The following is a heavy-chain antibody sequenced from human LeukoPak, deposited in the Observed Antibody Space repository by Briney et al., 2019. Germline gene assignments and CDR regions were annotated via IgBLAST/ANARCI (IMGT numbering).Heavy chain of an antibody. V-gene: IGHV3-23*01. J-gene: IGHJ6*03. D-gene: IGHD3-16*01. CDR1: GFTFSSYA. CDR3: AKLGGQELHNYYVAV. Sequence: AGGSLRLSCAASGFTFSSYAMSWVRQAPGKGLEWVSGIIDSGESTYYANFAKGRFTISRDNSNNTLYLQMNSLRDEDTAVYYCAKLGGQELHNYYVAVCGKGTTVAVSS. CDR2: IIDSGEST.